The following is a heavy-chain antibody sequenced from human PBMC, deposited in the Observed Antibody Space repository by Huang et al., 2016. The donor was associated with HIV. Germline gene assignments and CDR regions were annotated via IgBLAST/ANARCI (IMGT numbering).Heavy chain of an antibody. J-gene: IGHJ3*01. CDR3: ARGFGINYNHEAFDV. V-gene: IGHV1-8*01. D-gene: IGHD3-10*01. CDR2: MNPKSRNV. Sequence: QIQLAQSGAEVKKPGASVKVSCKASGYTFTNYDINWVRQASGQGSWWMGGMNPKSRNVGYTKKFQGRVAILRNSSINTSYLEVTSLTSEDTAVYYCARGFGINYNHEAFDVWGQGTMVTVSS. CDR1: GYTFTNYD.